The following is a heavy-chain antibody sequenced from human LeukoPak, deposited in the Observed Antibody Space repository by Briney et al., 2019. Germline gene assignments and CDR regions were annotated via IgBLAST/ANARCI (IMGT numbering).Heavy chain of an antibody. J-gene: IGHJ4*02. CDR2: IIPIFGTA. V-gene: IGHV1-69*06. D-gene: IGHD6-6*01. CDR1: GGTFSGYA. Sequence: SVKVSCKASGGTFSGYAISWVRQAPGQGLEWMGGIIPIFGTANYAQKFQGRVTITADKSTSTAYMELSSLRSEDTAVYYCARGIAARRSPFDYWGQGTLVTVSS. CDR3: ARGIAARRSPFDY.